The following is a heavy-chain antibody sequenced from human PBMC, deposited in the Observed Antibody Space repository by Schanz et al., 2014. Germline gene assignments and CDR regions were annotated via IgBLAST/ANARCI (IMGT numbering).Heavy chain of an antibody. J-gene: IGHJ5*02. CDR3: ARQPGRITVSGVVSNWFDP. V-gene: IGHV3-33*01. CDR2: IWFDGNNK. D-gene: IGHD3-3*01. CDR1: GFTFSSYG. Sequence: VHLVESGGGVVQPGRSLRLSCAASGFTFSSYGMHWVRQAPGKGLEWVAVIWFDGNNKYYADSVKGRFTISRDNSKNTLYLQMNSLRVEDTAVYYCARQPGRITVSGVVSNWFDPWGQGTLVTVSS.